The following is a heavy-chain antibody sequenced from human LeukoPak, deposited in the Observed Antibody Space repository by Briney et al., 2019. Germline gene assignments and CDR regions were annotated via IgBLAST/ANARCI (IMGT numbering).Heavy chain of an antibody. V-gene: IGHV1-18*01. J-gene: IGHJ4*02. Sequence: GASVKVSCKASGYTFTSYGISWVRQAPGQGLEWMGWICAYNGNTIYAQKFQGRVTMTEDTSTDTAYMELSSLRSEDTAVYYCATWDHGGPRIAAAGTDYWGQGTLVTVSS. CDR3: ATWDHGGPRIAAAGTDY. D-gene: IGHD6-13*01. CDR2: ICAYNGNT. CDR1: GYTFTSYG.